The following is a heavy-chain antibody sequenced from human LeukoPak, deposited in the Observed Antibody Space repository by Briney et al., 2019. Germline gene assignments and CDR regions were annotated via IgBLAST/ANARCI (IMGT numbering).Heavy chain of an antibody. CDR1: GYTFTGYY. J-gene: IGHJ4*02. CDR3: ARDYSRGYSYGADY. Sequence: ASVKVSCKASGYTFTGYYMHWVRQAPGQGLEWMGRINPNSGGTNYEQKFQGRVTMTRDTSISTAYMELSRLRSDDTAVYYCARDYSRGYSYGADYWGQGTLVTVS. D-gene: IGHD5-18*01. V-gene: IGHV1-2*06. CDR2: INPNSGGT.